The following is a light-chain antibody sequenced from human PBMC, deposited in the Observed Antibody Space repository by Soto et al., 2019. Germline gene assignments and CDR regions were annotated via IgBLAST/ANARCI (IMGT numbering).Light chain of an antibody. CDR2: EGS. J-gene: IGLJ2*01. V-gene: IGLV2-23*03. CDR1: SSDVGSYNL. CDR3: CSYAGSSTFRV. Sequence: QSALTQPASVSGSPGQSITISCTGTSSDVGSYNLVSWYQQHPGKAPKLMIYEGSNRPSGVSNRFSGSKSGNTASLTISGLQAEDEADYYCCSYAGSSTFRVFGGGTKVTVL.